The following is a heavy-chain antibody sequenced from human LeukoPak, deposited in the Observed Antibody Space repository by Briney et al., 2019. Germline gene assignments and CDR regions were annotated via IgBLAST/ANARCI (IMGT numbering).Heavy chain of an antibody. J-gene: IGHJ4*02. D-gene: IGHD5-18*01. V-gene: IGHV3-66*01. CDR3: ARSSRGYNYGYFDY. Sequence: GGSLRLSCAASGFTVSNNYMSWVRQAPGKGLEWVSIIYSDGRTYYADSVKGRFTISRDNSKNTLFLQMNSLRAEDTAVRYCARSSRGYNYGYFDYWGQGTLVTVSS. CDR1: GFTVSNNY. CDR2: IYSDGRT.